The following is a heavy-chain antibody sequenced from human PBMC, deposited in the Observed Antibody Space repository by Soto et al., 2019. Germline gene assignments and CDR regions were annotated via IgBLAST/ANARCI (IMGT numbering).Heavy chain of an antibody. D-gene: IGHD1-7*01. V-gene: IGHV4-34*01. CDR3: AHGGVGTTGRVWYYYYGMDV. CDR1: GGSFSGYY. CDR2: INHSGST. Sequence: QVQLQQWGAGLLKPSETLSLTCAVYGGSFSGYYWSWIRQPPGKGLEGIGEINHSGSTNYNPSLKSRVTISVDTSKNQVSLKLSSVTAADTAVYYCAHGGVGTTGRVWYYYYGMDVWGQGTTVTVSS. J-gene: IGHJ6*02.